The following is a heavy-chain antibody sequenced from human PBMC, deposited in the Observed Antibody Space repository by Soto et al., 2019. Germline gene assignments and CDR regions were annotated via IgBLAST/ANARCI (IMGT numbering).Heavy chain of an antibody. CDR2: IVVGSGNT. CDR3: AAGGDGYDQKVDY. J-gene: IGHJ4*02. D-gene: IGHD2-21*01. CDR1: GFTFTSSA. V-gene: IGHV1-58*01. Sequence: GASVKVSCKASGFTFTSSAVQWVRQARGQRLAWMGWIVVGSGNTNYAQRFQERVTITRDMSTSTAYMELSNLISEDTAVYYCAAGGDGYDQKVDYWGQGTLVTVSS.